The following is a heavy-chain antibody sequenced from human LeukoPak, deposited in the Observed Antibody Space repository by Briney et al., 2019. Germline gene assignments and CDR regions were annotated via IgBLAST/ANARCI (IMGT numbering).Heavy chain of an antibody. CDR2: IKSKTAGGTT. D-gene: IGHD1-26*01. Sequence: GGSLRLSCAASGFTFSNAWMTWVRQAPGKGLEWVGRIKSKTAGGTTDYAAPVKGRFTISRDDSKNTLYLQMGSLKTEDRAVYYCTTGESMVGTTIHVRWADWGQGALVTVSS. CDR3: TTGESMVGTTIHVRWAD. CDR1: GFTFSNAW. V-gene: IGHV3-15*01. J-gene: IGHJ4*02.